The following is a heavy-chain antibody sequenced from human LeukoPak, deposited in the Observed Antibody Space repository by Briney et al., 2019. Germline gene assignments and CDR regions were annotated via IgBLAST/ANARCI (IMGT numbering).Heavy chain of an antibody. Sequence: SETLSLTCAVYGGSFSGYYWSWIRQPPGKGLEWIGEINHSGSTNYNPSLKSRVTISVDTSKNQFSLKLSSVTAADTAVYYCARHGNFFDFWGQGTLVTVSS. CDR3: ARHGNFFDF. D-gene: IGHD1-1*01. V-gene: IGHV4-34*01. J-gene: IGHJ4*02. CDR1: GGSFSGYY. CDR2: INHSGST.